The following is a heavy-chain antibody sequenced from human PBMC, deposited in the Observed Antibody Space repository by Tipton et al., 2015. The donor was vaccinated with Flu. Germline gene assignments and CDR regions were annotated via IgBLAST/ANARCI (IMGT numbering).Heavy chain of an antibody. CDR2: IYYSGIT. CDR3: ARGTVTYYFDY. V-gene: IGHV4-31*03. Sequence: TLSLTCTVSGGSISSGDYYWSWIRQHPGKGLEWIGYIYYSGITSYNPSLKSRVAISVDMSENKFSLKLSSVTAADTAVYYCARGTVTYYFDYWGQGTLVTVSS. CDR1: GGSISSGDYY. J-gene: IGHJ4*02. D-gene: IGHD4-17*01.